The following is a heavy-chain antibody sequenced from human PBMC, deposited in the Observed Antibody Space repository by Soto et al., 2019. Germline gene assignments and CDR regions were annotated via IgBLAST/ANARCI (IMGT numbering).Heavy chain of an antibody. Sequence: SETLSLTCTVSGGSISSYYWSWIRQPPGKGLEWIGYIYYSGSTNYNPSLKSRVTISVDTSKNQFSLKLSSVTAADTAVYYCARGADYYGSGSSNYYYYMDVWGKGTTVTVSS. V-gene: IGHV4-59*01. CDR2: IYYSGST. D-gene: IGHD3-10*01. CDR1: GGSISSYY. CDR3: ARGADYYGSGSSNYYYYMDV. J-gene: IGHJ6*03.